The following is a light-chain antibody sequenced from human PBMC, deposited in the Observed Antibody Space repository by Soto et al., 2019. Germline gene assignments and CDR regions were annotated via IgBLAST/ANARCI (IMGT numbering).Light chain of an antibody. J-gene: IGLJ1*01. CDR3: CSYAGSHYV. V-gene: IGLV2-23*01. Sequence: QSALTQPASVSGSPGQSITISCTGTSSDVGSYNLVSWYQQHPGKAPKLMIYEGSKRPSGVSNRFSGSKSGNTASLTISGLQAEDEADYYGCSYAGSHYVFGTGTKLTVL. CDR2: EGS. CDR1: SSDVGSYNL.